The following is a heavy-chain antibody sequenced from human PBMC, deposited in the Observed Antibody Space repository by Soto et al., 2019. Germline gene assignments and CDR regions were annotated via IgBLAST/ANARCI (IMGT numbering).Heavy chain of an antibody. J-gene: IGHJ6*02. CDR2: IFSNDEK. CDR3: ARMAYENAYSSSWYVAYYYGMDV. Sequence: SGPTLVNPTETLTLTCTVSGFSLSNARVGVSWIRQPPGKALEWLAHIFSNDEKSYSTSLKSRLTISKDTSKSQVVLTMTNMDPVDTATYYCARMAYENAYSSSWYVAYYYGMDVWGQGTTVTVSS. V-gene: IGHV2-26*01. CDR1: GFSLSNARVG. D-gene: IGHD6-13*01.